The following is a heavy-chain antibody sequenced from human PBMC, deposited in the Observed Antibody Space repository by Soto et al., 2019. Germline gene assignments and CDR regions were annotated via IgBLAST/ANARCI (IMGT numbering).Heavy chain of an antibody. D-gene: IGHD3-10*01. CDR2: IYYRGST. J-gene: IGHJ5*02. CDR1: GGSISSGDYY. Sequence: QVQLQESGPGLVKPSQTLSLTCTVSGGSISSGDYYWSWIRQPPGKGLEWIGYIYYRGSTYYNPSLKSRVTLSIDTSKNQFSLNLSSVTAADTAVYYCARSASGFLDWFDPWGQGTLVTVSP. CDR3: ARSASGFLDWFDP. V-gene: IGHV4-30-4*01.